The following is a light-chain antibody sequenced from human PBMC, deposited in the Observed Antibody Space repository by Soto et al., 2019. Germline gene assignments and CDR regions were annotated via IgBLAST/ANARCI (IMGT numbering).Light chain of an antibody. CDR2: DVN. CDR1: STDIGRFNY. J-gene: IGLJ1*01. V-gene: IGLV2-11*01. CDR3: CSYAATSYV. Sequence: QYTRPQPCGVSGSTGESVTISCTGTSTDIGRFNYVSWYQHHPGKAPKLLIYDVNKRPSGVPDRFSGSKSGNTASLTMSGLQAEDEADYYCCSYAATSYVFGTGTKVTVL.